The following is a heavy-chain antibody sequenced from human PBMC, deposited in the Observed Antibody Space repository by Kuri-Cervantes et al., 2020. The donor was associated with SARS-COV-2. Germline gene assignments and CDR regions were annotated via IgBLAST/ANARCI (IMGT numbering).Heavy chain of an antibody. Sequence: SVKVSCKASGGTFSSYTISWVRQAPGQGLEWMGRIIPILGIANYAQKFQGRVTMTTDTSTSTAYMELRSLRSDDTAVYYCARVRIQVGITGTSNLNRFDPWGRGTLVTVSS. CDR2: IIPILGIA. CDR3: ARVRIQVGITGTSNLNRFDP. CDR1: GGTFSSYT. J-gene: IGHJ5*02. D-gene: IGHD1-7*01. V-gene: IGHV1-69*02.